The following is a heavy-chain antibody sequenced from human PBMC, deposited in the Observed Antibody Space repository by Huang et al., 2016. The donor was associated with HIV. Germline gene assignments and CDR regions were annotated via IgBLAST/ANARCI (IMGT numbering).Heavy chain of an antibody. CDR3: VGYCTGGTCFEAFDI. CDR2: MDYSGAT. J-gene: IGHJ3*02. D-gene: IGHD2-8*02. Sequence: QLQLQESGPGLVKPSETLSLTCTVSGGPISNSSHYWGWIRQPPGKGLGWIGSMDYSGATHHNPSLKSRVTMSVDASKSQISLNLISVTAADTALYYCVGYCTGGTCFEAFDIWGQGTRVTVSS. CDR1: GGPISNSSHY. V-gene: IGHV4-39*01.